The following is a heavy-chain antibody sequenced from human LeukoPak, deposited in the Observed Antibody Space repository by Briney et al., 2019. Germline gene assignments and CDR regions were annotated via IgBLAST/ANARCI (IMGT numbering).Heavy chain of an antibody. Sequence: PGGSLRLSCAASGFTFSDYYMSWIRQAPGKGLEWVSYISSSGSTIYYADSVKGRFTISRDNAKNSLYLQMNSLRAEDTAVYYCARVPESGSSWSYYYYYYYMDVWGKGTTVTVSS. J-gene: IGHJ6*03. V-gene: IGHV3-11*04. CDR2: ISSSGSTI. CDR1: GFTFSDYY. D-gene: IGHD6-13*01. CDR3: ARVPESGSSWSYYYYYYYMDV.